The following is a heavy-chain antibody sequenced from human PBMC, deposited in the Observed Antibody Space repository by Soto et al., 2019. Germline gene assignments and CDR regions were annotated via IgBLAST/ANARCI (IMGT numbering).Heavy chain of an antibody. CDR3: ARGEGDLGNDYYYYGMDV. D-gene: IGHD3-16*01. J-gene: IGHJ6*02. Sequence: QVQLVQSGAEVKKPGSSVKVSCKASGGTFSSYAISWVRQAPGQGLEWMGGIIPIFGTANYAQKFQGRVTITADESTSTAYMELSSLRSEDTAVYYCARGEGDLGNDYYYYGMDVWGQGTTVTVSS. CDR2: IIPIFGTA. V-gene: IGHV1-69*01. CDR1: GGTFSSYA.